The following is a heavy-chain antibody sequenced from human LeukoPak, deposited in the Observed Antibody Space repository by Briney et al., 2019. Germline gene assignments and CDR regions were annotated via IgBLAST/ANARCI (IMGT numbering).Heavy chain of an antibody. Sequence: PSETLSLTCTVSGGSISSYYWSWIRQPPGKGLEWIGSIYHSGSTYYNPSLKSRVTISVDTSKNQFSLKLNSVTAADTAVYYCARVDGSCSGGSCPSGNWFDPWGQGTLVTVSS. CDR1: GGSISSYY. V-gene: IGHV4-59*08. CDR3: ARVDGSCSGGSCPSGNWFDP. CDR2: IYHSGST. J-gene: IGHJ5*02. D-gene: IGHD2-15*01.